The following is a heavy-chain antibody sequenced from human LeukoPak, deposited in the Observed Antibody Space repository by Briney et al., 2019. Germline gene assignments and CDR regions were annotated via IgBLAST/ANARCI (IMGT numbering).Heavy chain of an antibody. Sequence: SVKVSCKASGGTFSSYAISWVRQAPGQGLEWVGGIIPIFGTANYAQKFQGRVTITADESTSTAYMELSSLRSEDTAVYYCAREYYYDSSGYYPTYYFDYWGQGTLVTVSS. CDR1: GGTFSSYA. D-gene: IGHD3-22*01. CDR2: IIPIFGTA. V-gene: IGHV1-69*13. J-gene: IGHJ4*02. CDR3: AREYYYDSSGYYPTYYFDY.